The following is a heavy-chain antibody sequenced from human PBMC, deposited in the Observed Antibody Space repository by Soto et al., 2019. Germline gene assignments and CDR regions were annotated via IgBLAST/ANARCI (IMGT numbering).Heavy chain of an antibody. D-gene: IGHD1-20*01. J-gene: IGHJ4*02. CDR2: GNAYSGDT. CDR3: ARAEKWVTGNMAGY. V-gene: IGHV1-18*04. CDR1: GYTFTNYA. Sequence: QVQLVQSGAEVKKPGASVKDSCTASGYTFTNYAISWVRQAPGQGLEWMGWGNAYSGDTNYAQKLQGRLTMTPDTSASTDYMGLRSLRSDDTAVYYCARAEKWVTGNMAGYWGQVTLVTVAS.